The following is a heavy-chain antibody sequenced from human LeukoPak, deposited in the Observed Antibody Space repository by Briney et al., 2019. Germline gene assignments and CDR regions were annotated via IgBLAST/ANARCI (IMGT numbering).Heavy chain of an antibody. J-gene: IGHJ5*02. CDR1: GYTFTSYG. V-gene: IGHV1-18*01. CDR3: ARGNSPVLRFLEWLPHQDWFDP. Sequence: GASVKVSCKASGYTFTSYGISWVRQAPGQGLEWMGWISAYNGNTNYAQKLQGRVTMTTDTSTSTAYMELRSLRSDDTAVYYWARGNSPVLRFLEWLPHQDWFDPWGQGTLVTVSS. CDR2: ISAYNGNT. D-gene: IGHD3-3*01.